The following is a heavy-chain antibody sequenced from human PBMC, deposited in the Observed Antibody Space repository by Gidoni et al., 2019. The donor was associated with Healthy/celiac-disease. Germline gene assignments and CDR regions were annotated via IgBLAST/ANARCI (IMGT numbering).Heavy chain of an antibody. D-gene: IGHD3-16*02. CDR3: ARGDIDRDAFDI. CDR2: IYYSGST. Sequence: QLQLQESGPGLVKPAETQSLTCTVSGGSSSSSSYYWGWIRQPPGKGLEWIGSIYYSGSTYSIPSLKSRVAISVDTSKNQFSLKLSSVTAADTAVYYCARGDIDRDAFDIWGQGTMVTVSS. CDR1: GGSSSSSSYY. J-gene: IGHJ3*02. V-gene: IGHV4-39*01.